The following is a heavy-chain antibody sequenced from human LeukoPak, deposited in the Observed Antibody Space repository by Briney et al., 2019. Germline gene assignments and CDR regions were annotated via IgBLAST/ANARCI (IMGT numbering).Heavy chain of an antibody. CDR2: ISWDGGST. CDR3: AKDIKSSSWYSGPDY. CDR1: GFTFDDYP. Sequence: GGSLRLSCAASGFTFDDYPMHWVRQAPGKGLEWVSLISWDGGSTYYADSVKGRFTISRGNSKNSLYLQMNSLRTEDTALYYCAKDIKSSSWYSGPDYWGRGTLVTVSS. V-gene: IGHV3-43*01. D-gene: IGHD6-13*01. J-gene: IGHJ4*02.